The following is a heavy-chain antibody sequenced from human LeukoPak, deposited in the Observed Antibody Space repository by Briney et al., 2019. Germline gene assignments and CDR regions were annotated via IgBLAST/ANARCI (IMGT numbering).Heavy chain of an antibody. J-gene: IGHJ4*02. D-gene: IGHD3-22*01. V-gene: IGHV1-69*13. Sequence: SVKVSCKASGGTFISYAISWVRQAPGQGLEWMGGIIPTFGTANYAQKFQGRVTITADESTSTAYMELSSLRSEDTAVYCCARDMGYDSSGYSVWGQGTLVTVSS. CDR1: GGTFISYA. CDR3: ARDMGYDSSGYSV. CDR2: IIPTFGTA.